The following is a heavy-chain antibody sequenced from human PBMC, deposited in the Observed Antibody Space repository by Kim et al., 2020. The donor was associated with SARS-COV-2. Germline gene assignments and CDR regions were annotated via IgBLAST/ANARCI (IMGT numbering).Heavy chain of an antibody. CDR1: GGTFSSYA. D-gene: IGHD3-10*01. V-gene: IGHV1-69*13. CDR3: ARARVLLWFGGPSYGMDV. CDR2: IIPIFGTA. J-gene: IGHJ6*02. Sequence: SVKVSCKASGGTFSSYAISWVRQAPGQGLEWMGGIIPIFGTANYAQKFQGRVTITAAESTSTASMELSSLRSEDTAVYYCARARVLLWFGGPSYGMDVWGQGTTVTVSS.